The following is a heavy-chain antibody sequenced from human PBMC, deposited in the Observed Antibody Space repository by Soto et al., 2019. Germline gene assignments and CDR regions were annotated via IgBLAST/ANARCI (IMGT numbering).Heavy chain of an antibody. CDR3: AKEAVETGTIPSDYYYGMDV. V-gene: IGHV3-30*18. D-gene: IGHD1-7*01. CDR2: ISYDGSNK. J-gene: IGHJ6*02. Sequence: GGSLRLSCAASGFTFSSYGMHWVRQAPGKGLEWVAVISYDGSNKYYADSVKGRFTISRDNSKNTLYLQMNSLRAEDTAVYYCAKEAVETGTIPSDYYYGMDVWGQGTTVTVSS. CDR1: GFTFSSYG.